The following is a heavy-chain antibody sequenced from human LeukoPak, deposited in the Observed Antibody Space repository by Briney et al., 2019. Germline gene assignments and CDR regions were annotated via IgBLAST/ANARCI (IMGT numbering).Heavy chain of an antibody. CDR3: ARDSYYGSGSYFVGIDAFDI. J-gene: IGHJ3*02. CDR1: GYTFTSYG. D-gene: IGHD3-10*01. CDR2: ISAYNGNT. V-gene: IGHV1-18*01. Sequence: ASVKVSCKASGYTFTSYGISWVRQAPGQGLEWMGWISAYNGNTNYAQKLQGRVTMTTDTSTSTAYMELRSLRSDDTAVYYCARDSYYGSGSYFVGIDAFDIWGQGTMVTVSS.